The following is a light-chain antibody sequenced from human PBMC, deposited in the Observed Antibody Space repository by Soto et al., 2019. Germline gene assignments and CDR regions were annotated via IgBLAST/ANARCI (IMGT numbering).Light chain of an antibody. CDR3: QQDCISLST. CDR1: QSVSSSY. Sequence: EIVLTQSPGTLSLSPGERATLSCRASQSVSSSYLAWYQQKPGQAPRLLIYGASSRATGIPDRFSGSGSGTDFTLTISRLEPEDFAVYSCQQDCISLSTFGQVTRLEIK. J-gene: IGKJ5*01. CDR2: GAS. V-gene: IGKV3-20*01.